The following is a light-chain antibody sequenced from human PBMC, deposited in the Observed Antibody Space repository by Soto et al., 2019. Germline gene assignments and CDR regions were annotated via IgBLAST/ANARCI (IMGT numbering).Light chain of an antibody. V-gene: IGLV2-23*01. CDR1: NSDVRGYPL. CDR3: CSYAGPRYV. Sequence: QSALTQPASVSGSPGQSITISCTGTNSDVRGYPLVSWYQQYPGKAPKLIIYEGTKRPSGVSNRFSGSKSGNTASLTISGLQAEDEADYYCCSYAGPRYVFGTGTKLTVL. J-gene: IGLJ1*01. CDR2: EGT.